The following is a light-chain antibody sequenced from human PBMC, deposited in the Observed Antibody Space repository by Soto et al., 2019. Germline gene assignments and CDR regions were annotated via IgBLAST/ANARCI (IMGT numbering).Light chain of an antibody. CDR3: QQSFNTHRT. Sequence: DIQMTQSPSSLSASVGERVTITCRASQSITTYLNWYQQKPGQAPKLLIYAAATLQSGVPSRCSGSGSGTDFTLTISSLQPEDFAAYFCQQSFNTHRTFVPGTRMEI. CDR2: AAA. CDR1: QSITTY. J-gene: IGKJ1*01. V-gene: IGKV1-39*01.